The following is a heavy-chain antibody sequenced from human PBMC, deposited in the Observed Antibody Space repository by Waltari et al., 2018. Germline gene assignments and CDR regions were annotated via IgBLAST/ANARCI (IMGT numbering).Heavy chain of an antibody. J-gene: IGHJ4*02. CDR2: IYSSGTA. D-gene: IGHD4-4*01. CDR3: ARPTRGYSFGIDY. V-gene: IGHV4-39*01. Sequence: QLQLQESGPGLVKPSETLSLTSSVSGGSISSSCYYWTWIRQPPGKGLEWLGSIYSSGTAYYSPSLKSRLIISVDTSKNRFSLKVTSVTAADTAVYYCARPTRGYSFGIDYWGQGALVTVSS. CDR1: GGSISSSCYY.